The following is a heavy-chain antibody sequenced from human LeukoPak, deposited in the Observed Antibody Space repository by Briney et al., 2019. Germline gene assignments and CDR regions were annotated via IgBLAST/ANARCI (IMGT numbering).Heavy chain of an antibody. CDR3: ARDAVGDGDVNFDY. D-gene: IGHD3-10*01. J-gene: IGHJ4*02. CDR1: GYSISSGYY. Sequence: SEALSLPRTLSGYSISSGYYWGWIRQPPGKGREWIGSIYHSGSTYYNPSLKSRVTISGETSKNQFSLKMSTVNAADTAVYYCARDAVGDGDVNFDYWGQGTLVTVSS. V-gene: IGHV4-38-2*02. CDR2: IYHSGST.